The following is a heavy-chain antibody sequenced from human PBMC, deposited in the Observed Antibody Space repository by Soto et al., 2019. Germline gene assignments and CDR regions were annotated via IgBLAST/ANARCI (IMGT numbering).Heavy chain of an antibody. CDR1: GYIFVNYG. J-gene: IGHJ6*02. CDR3: VMVDNYVTPTPQDV. D-gene: IGHD3-16*01. V-gene: IGHV1-18*01. Sequence: QVQLVQSGDEVKKPGASVKVSCKASGYIFVNYGIAWVRQAPGQGLEWMGRISPYTGNTHSATKVQGRLTMPSDTSTSTAYMDLGSVTSDDTAVYYCVMVDNYVTPTPQDVWGQGTTVTVSS. CDR2: ISPYTGNT.